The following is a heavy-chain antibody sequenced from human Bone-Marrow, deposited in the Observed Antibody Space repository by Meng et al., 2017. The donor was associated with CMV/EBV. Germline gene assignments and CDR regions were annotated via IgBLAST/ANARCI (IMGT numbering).Heavy chain of an antibody. CDR1: GFTFSSYC. CDR2: INSDGSST. D-gene: IGHD6-13*01. J-gene: IGHJ3*02. CDR3: ARVKGMGAFDI. V-gene: IGHV3-74*01. Sequence: LSLTCAASGFTFSSYCMHWVRQAPGKGLVWASRINSDGSSTSYADSVKGRFTISRDNAKNTLYLQMNSLRAEDTAVYYCARVKGMGAFDIWGQGTMVTVSS.